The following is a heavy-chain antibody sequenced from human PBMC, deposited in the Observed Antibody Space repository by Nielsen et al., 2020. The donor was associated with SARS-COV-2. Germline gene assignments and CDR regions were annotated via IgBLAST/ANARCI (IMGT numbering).Heavy chain of an antibody. D-gene: IGHD2/OR15-2a*01. V-gene: IGHV4-59*08. CDR1: GSSVSAYD. CDR3: ARHQYGRHRDGNFYYMDV. J-gene: IGHJ6*03. CDR2: IYYRGSP. Sequence: SYTLPLTYSVSGSSVSAYDWTSLRQPPGSGLECTWPIYYRGSPIYNPSLKTRVTMSRDTSKSQVSLKLSSVTAADTAVYYCARHQYGRHRDGNFYYMDVWGKGTTVTVSS.